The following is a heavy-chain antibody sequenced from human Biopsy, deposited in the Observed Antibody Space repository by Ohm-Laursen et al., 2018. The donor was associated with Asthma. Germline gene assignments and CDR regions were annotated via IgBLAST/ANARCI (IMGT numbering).Heavy chain of an antibody. Sequence: SLRLSCAASGFSFSNYGMHWVRQAPGKGLDWVAVMSFDGTNRNYTDSVKGRFTISRDNSRNTLHLEMNSLRAEDTAAYFCAKEVFPGWELRRGPDSWGQGTLVTVSS. CDR1: GFSFSNYG. D-gene: IGHD1-26*01. V-gene: IGHV3-30*18. CDR3: AKEVFPGWELRRGPDS. CDR2: MSFDGTNR. J-gene: IGHJ4*02.